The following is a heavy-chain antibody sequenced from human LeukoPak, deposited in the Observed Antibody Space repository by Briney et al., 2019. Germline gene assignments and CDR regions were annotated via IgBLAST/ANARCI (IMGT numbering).Heavy chain of an antibody. CDR2: IIPIFGTA. CDR1: GYTFTSYG. J-gene: IGHJ4*02. V-gene: IGHV1-69*05. D-gene: IGHD5-24*01. Sequence: SVKVSCKASGYTFTSYGISWVRQAPGQGLEWMGRIIPIFGTANYAQKFQGRVTITTDESTSTAYMELSSLRSEDTAVYYCARDGSDGYNLSFDYWGQETLVTVSS. CDR3: ARDGSDGYNLSFDY.